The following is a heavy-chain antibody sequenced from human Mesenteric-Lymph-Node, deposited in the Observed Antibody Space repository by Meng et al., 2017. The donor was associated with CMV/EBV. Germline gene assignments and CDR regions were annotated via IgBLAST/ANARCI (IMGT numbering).Heavy chain of an antibody. CDR2: VNTDTGKP. CDR1: A. J-gene: IGHJ4*02. D-gene: IGHD3-9*01. Sequence: AINWVRQAPGQGLEWMGWVNTDTGKPAYAQGFTGRFVVSSATSVSTSFLQISSLEAGDTAVYFCARGAYGGGSGNLTGYYGGFGYWGQGTLVTVSS. V-gene: IGHV7-4-1*02. CDR3: ARGAYGGGSGNLTGYYGGFGY.